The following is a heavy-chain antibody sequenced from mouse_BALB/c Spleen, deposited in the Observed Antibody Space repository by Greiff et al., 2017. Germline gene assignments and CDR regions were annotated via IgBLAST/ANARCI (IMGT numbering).Heavy chain of an antibody. D-gene: IGHD2-4*01. CDR2: IYPGDGDT. Sequence: VQLQQSGAELVRPGSSVKISCKASGYAFSSYWMNWVKQRPGQGLEWIGQIYPGDGDTNYNGKFKGKATLTADKSSSTAYMQLSSLTSEDSAVYFCARRGNDYALFDYWGQGTTLTVSS. CDR1: GYAFSSYW. V-gene: IGHV1-80*01. CDR3: ARRGNDYALFDY. J-gene: IGHJ2*01.